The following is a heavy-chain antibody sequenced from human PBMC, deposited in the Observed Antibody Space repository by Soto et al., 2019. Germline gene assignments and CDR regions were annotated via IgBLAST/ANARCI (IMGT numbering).Heavy chain of an antibody. J-gene: IGHJ4*02. V-gene: IGHV4-59*01. D-gene: IGHD6-19*01. CDR1: GGSISSYY. CDR2: IYYSGST. Sequence: PSETLSLTCTVSGGSISSYYWSWIRQPPGKGLEWIGYIYYSGSTNYNPSLKSRVTISVDTSKNQFSLKLSSVTAADTAVYYCARVSSSGRIAHLDYWGQGTLVTVSS. CDR3: ARVSSSGRIAHLDY.